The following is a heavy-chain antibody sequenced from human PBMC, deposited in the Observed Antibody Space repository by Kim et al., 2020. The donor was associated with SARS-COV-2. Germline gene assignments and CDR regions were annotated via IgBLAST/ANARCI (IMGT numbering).Heavy chain of an antibody. J-gene: IGHJ6*02. CDR3: ARGLIVGANYYYYGMDV. Sequence: SVKVSCKASGGTSSSYAISWVRQAPGQGLEWMGGIIPIFGTANYAQKFQGRVTITADESTSTAYMELSSLRSEDTAVYYCARGLIVGANYYYYGMDVWGQGTTVTVSS. D-gene: IGHD1-26*01. CDR1: GGTSSSYA. CDR2: IIPIFGTA. V-gene: IGHV1-69*13.